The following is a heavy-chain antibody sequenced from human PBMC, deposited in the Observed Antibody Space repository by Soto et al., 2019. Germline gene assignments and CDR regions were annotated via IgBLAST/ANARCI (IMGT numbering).Heavy chain of an antibody. CDR3: ADTVAASTRSAYYDMDV. J-gene: IGHJ6*02. D-gene: IGHD6-6*01. Sequence: EVQLLESGGGLVQPGGSLRLSCVASGFTFSYYTMSWVRQAPGRGLEWVSGISNSGDTIYYAASVKGRITISRENSTTTLSRNITTPRADAPAVYYCADTVAASTRSAYYDMDVWGQGTTVTVSS. CDR2: ISNSGDTI. CDR1: GFTFSYYT. V-gene: IGHV3-23*01.